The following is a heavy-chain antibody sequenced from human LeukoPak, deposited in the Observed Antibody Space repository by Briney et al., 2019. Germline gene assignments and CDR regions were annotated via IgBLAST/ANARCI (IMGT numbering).Heavy chain of an antibody. CDR2: INPNSGGT. D-gene: IGHD3-10*01. CDR3: AGNYYGSGRVLGTWFDP. Sequence: ASVKVSCKASGYTFTGYYMHWVRQAPGQGLERMGWINPNSGGTNYAQKFQGRVTMTRDTSISTAYMELSRLRSDDTAVYYCAGNYYGSGRVLGTWFDPWGQGTLVTVSS. CDR1: GYTFTGYY. V-gene: IGHV1-2*02. J-gene: IGHJ5*02.